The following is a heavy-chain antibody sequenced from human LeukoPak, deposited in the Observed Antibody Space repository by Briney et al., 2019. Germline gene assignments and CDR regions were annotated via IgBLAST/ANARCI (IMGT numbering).Heavy chain of an antibody. J-gene: IGHJ4*02. CDR3: ARSRQDSGWYGYGDY. CDR2: ISPYNGNA. D-gene: IGHD6-19*01. V-gene: IGHV1-18*01. Sequence: ASVKVSCKASGYTFITYGITWVRQAPGQGLEWMGWISPYNGNANYAQNLQGRLTMTTDTSTSTAYLELRSLRSDDTAVYYCARSRQDSGWYGYGDYWGQGTLVTVSS. CDR1: GYTFITYG.